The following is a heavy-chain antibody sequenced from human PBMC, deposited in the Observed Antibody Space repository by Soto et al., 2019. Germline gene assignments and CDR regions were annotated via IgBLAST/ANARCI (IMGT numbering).Heavy chain of an antibody. J-gene: IGHJ6*02. CDR2: ISAYNGNT. CDR3: AREGPAPYYHYGMDV. CDR1: GYSSTTYG. Sequence: QVQLVQFGGEVKKPGASVKVSCKTSGYSSTTYGISWVRQAPGQGLEWMGWISAYNGNTNYGQKLQGRVTMTTDTSTSTAYLELRSLRSDDTAVYYCAREGPAPYYHYGMDVWGQGSTVTVSS. V-gene: IGHV1-18*01.